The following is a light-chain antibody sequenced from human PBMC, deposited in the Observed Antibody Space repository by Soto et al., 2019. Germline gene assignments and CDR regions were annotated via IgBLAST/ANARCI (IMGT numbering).Light chain of an antibody. CDR3: HQYDNWPLT. Sequence: EIVLTQSPATLSVSPGERATLSCRASQSVGDILAWYQQKPGQGPRLLIYGASSRATGIPARFSGSGSGTEFTLTISNLQSEDFAVYYCHQYDNWPLTGRGGTKVEIK. J-gene: IGKJ4*01. V-gene: IGKV3-15*01. CDR2: GAS. CDR1: QSVGDI.